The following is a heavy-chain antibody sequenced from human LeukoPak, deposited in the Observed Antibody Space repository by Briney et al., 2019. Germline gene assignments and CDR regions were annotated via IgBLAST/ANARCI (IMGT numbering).Heavy chain of an antibody. Sequence: ASVKVSCKASGYTFTSYDINWVRQATGQGLEWMGWMNPNSGNTGYAQKFQGRVTMTRNTSISTAYMELSSLRSEDTAVYYCARDDSSGYYRTEYFQHWGQGTLVTVSS. J-gene: IGHJ1*01. CDR3: ARDDSSGYYRTEYFQH. CDR2: MNPNSGNT. V-gene: IGHV1-8*01. D-gene: IGHD3-22*01. CDR1: GYTFTSYD.